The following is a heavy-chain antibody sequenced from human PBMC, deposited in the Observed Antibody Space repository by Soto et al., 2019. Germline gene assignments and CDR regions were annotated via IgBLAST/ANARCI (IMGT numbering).Heavy chain of an antibody. CDR2: IIPILGIA. CDR3: ASYQGNWNDASPYYFDY. V-gene: IGHV1-69*02. D-gene: IGHD1-20*01. J-gene: IGHJ4*02. Sequence: QVQLVQSGAEVKKPGSSVKVSCKASGGTFSSYTISWVRQAPGQGLEWMGRIIPILGIANYAQKFQGRVTITADKSTSTAYMELSSLRSEDTAVYYCASYQGNWNDASPYYFDYWGQGTLVTVSS. CDR1: GGTFSSYT.